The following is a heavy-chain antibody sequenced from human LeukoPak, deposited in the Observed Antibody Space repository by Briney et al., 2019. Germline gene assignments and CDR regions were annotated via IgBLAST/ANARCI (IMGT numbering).Heavy chain of an antibody. V-gene: IGHV3-9*03. CDR3: AKDTGGNGAYFYAMDV. D-gene: IGHD4-23*01. CDR2: INWNSDTK. J-gene: IGHJ6*02. Sequence: AGGSLRLSCVGSGFAFHNYAMHWVRRPPGKGLEWVSAINWNSDTKAYADSVKGRFTISRDRARNSLYLQMDSLRPEDMALYYCAKDTGGNGAYFYAMDVWGQGTSVTVSS. CDR1: GFAFHNYA.